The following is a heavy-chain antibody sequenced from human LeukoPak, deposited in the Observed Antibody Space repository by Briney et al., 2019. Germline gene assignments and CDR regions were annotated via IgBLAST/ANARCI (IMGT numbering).Heavy chain of an antibody. CDR3: SASVAVATYVS. Sequence: PGGSLRLSCAASGFTFSGSAMHWVRQASGKGLEWVGRIRSKANSYATAYAASVKGRFTISRDDSKNTAYLQMNSLKTEDTAVYYCSASVAVATYVSWGQGTLDTVSS. J-gene: IGHJ5*02. D-gene: IGHD2-15*01. CDR1: GFTFSGSA. V-gene: IGHV3-73*01. CDR2: IRSKANSYAT.